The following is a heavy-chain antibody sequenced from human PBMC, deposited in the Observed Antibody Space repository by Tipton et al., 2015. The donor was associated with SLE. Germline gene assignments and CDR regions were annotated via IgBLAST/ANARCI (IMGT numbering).Heavy chain of an antibody. Sequence: TLSLTCTVSGGSISSHYWSWIRQPPGKGLEWIGDIYYSGSTNYNPSLKSRVTISVDTSKNQFSLKLSSVTAADTAVYYCARDPLGRGYSGYDYLWGQGTLVTVSS. CDR2: IYYSGST. V-gene: IGHV4-59*11. CDR1: GGSISSHY. J-gene: IGHJ4*02. D-gene: IGHD5-12*01. CDR3: ARDPLGRGYSGYDYL.